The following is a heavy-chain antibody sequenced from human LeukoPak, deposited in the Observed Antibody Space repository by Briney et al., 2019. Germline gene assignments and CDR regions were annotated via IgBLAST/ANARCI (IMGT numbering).Heavy chain of an antibody. D-gene: IGHD3-10*01. V-gene: IGHV1-2*06. CDR3: ASRPDGLSITLLDY. Sequence: DSVKVSCTASGYTFTAHYLHWLRPAPGQGLEWMGRIYLDSGVTDYAQNFQGRVTVTRATSISTAYMELSNLRSDDTAVYYCASRPDGLSITLLDYWGQGTLVTVSS. CDR2: IYLDSGVT. CDR1: GYTFTAHY. J-gene: IGHJ4*02.